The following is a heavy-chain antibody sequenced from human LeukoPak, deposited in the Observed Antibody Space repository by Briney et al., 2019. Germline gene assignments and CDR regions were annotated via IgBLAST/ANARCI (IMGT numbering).Heavy chain of an antibody. V-gene: IGHV3-23*01. CDR2: ISGSGGST. J-gene: IGHJ4*02. CDR1: GFTFSSYA. CDR3: AEDQEWDLSSFDY. Sequence: PGGSLRLSCAASGFTFSSYAMSWVRQAPGKGLEWVSAISGSGGSTYYADSVKGRFTISRDNSKDTLYLQMNSLRAEDTAVYYCAEDQEWDLSSFDYWGQGTLVTVSS. D-gene: IGHD1-26*01.